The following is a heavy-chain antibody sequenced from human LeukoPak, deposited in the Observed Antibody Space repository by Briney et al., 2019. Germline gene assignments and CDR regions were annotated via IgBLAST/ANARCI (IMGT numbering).Heavy chain of an antibody. V-gene: IGHV4-39*07. J-gene: IGHJ4*02. CDR2: IYYSGST. CDR3: ARAPYDYVWGSYRQYYFDY. D-gene: IGHD3-16*02. Sequence: SETLSLTCTVSGGSISSSSYYWGWIRQPPGKGLEWIGSIYYSGSTYYNPSLKSRVTISVDTSKNQFSLKLSSVTAADTAVYYCARAPYDYVWGSYRQYYFDYWGQGTLVTVSS. CDR1: GGSISSSSYY.